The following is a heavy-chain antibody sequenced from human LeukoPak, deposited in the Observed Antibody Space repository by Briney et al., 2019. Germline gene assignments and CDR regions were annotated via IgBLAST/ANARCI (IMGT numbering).Heavy chain of an antibody. CDR1: GGSISSGGYY. CDR2: IYYSGST. CDR3: ARDGTYGSGSYSKGFDY. J-gene: IGHJ4*02. V-gene: IGHV4-31*03. Sequence: SQTLSLTCTVSGGSISSGGYYWSWIRQHPGKGLEWIGYIYYSGSTYYNPSLKSRVTISVDTSKNQFSLKLSSVTAADTAVYYCARDGTYGSGSYSKGFDYWGQGTLATVSS. D-gene: IGHD3-10*01.